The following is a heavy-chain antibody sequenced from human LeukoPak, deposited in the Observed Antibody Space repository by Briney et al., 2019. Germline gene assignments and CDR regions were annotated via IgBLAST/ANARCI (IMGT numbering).Heavy chain of an antibody. CDR3: ARLAYYYDSSDAFDI. CDR1: GGSISSYY. J-gene: IGHJ3*02. V-gene: IGHV4-59*08. D-gene: IGHD3-22*01. Sequence: SETLSLTCTVSGGSISSYYWSWIRQPPGKGLEWIGYIYYSGSTNYNPSLKSRVTISVDTSKNQFSLKLSSVTAADTAVYYCARLAYYYDSSDAFDIWGQGTMVTVSS. CDR2: IYYSGST.